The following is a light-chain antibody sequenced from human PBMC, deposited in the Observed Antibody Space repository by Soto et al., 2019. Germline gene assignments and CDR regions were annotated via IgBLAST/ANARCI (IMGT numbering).Light chain of an antibody. CDR2: GAS. Sequence: EVVTTQSPATLSVSPGERATLSCRASQSVSSNLAWYQQKPGQAPRLLIYGASTRATGIPARFSGSGSGTEFTLTISSLQSEDFAVYYCQQYNNWPPRITFGGGTKVDSK. V-gene: IGKV3-15*01. CDR1: QSVSSN. J-gene: IGKJ4*01. CDR3: QQYNNWPPRIT.